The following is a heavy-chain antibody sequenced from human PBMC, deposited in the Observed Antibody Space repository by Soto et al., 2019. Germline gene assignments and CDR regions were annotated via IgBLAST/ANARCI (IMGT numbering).Heavy chain of an antibody. CDR2: IYPTGST. CDR1: GGSISGYH. V-gene: IGHV4-4*08. Sequence: QVQLRESGPGLVKASETLSLTCTVSGGSISGYHWSWIRQTPGKRLEWVGYIYPTGSTDYNPSLKSSVTISADTSKNQVSLKLSPVTASDTAVYYCARGLGTAVFDYWGQGALVTVSS. D-gene: IGHD3-16*01. CDR3: ARGLGTAVFDY. J-gene: IGHJ4*02.